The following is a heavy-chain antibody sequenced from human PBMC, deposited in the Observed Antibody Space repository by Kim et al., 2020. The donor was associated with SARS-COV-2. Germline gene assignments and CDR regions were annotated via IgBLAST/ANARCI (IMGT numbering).Heavy chain of an antibody. CDR2: IYPGDSDT. D-gene: IGHD6-13*01. J-gene: IGHJ5*02. V-gene: IGHV5-51*01. CDR1: GYSFTSYW. CDR3: ARQGYSSSWYLRSSDLGFWFDP. Sequence: GESLKISCKGSGYSFTSYWIGWVRQMPGKVLEWMGIIYPGDSDTRYSPSFQGQVTISADKSISTAYLQWSSLKASDTAMYYCARQGYSSSWYLRSSDLGFWFDPWGQGTLVTVSS.